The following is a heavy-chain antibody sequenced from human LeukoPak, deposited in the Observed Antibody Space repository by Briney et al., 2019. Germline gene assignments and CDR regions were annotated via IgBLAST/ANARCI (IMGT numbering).Heavy chain of an antibody. CDR2: ISWNSGSI. Sequence: GGSLRLSCAASGFTFDDYTMHWVRQAPGKGLEWVSGISWNSGSIGYADSVKGRYTISRDNAKNSLYLQMNSLRAEDTALYYCAKVYSSSWHGAWDYWGQGTLVTVSS. D-gene: IGHD6-13*01. J-gene: IGHJ4*02. V-gene: IGHV3-9*01. CDR3: AKVYSSSWHGAWDY. CDR1: GFTFDDYT.